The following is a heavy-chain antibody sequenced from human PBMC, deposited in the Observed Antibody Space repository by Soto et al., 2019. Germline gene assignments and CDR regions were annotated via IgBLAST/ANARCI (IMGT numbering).Heavy chain of an antibody. CDR3: AHPLWSNSLDC. CDR1: EFSLSTSGVG. J-gene: IGHJ4*02. Sequence: QITLKESGPTLVKPTQTLTLTCTFSEFSLSTSGVGVGWIRQPPGKALEWLAVIYWDDDERYSPSLRSRLTITKATSRNPVGLTMTNTDPVDPATYFCAHPLWSNSLDCWGQGTLVTASS. V-gene: IGHV2-5*02. D-gene: IGHD1-26*01. CDR2: IYWDDDE.